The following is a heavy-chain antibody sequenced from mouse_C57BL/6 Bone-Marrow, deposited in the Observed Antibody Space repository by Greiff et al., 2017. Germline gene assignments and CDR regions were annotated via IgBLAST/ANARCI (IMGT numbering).Heavy chain of an antibody. Sequence: VQLQQPGAELVKPGASVKLSCKASGYTFTSYWMKWVKQRPGQGLAWIGEIDPSDRYTNYNQKFKGKATLTVDTSSSTAYMQLSSLTSEDSAVYYCARGGGLRRAWCAYGGQGTLVTVSA. V-gene: IGHV1-50*01. CDR1: GYTFTSYW. D-gene: IGHD2-4*01. J-gene: IGHJ3*01. CDR2: IDPSDRYT. CDR3: ARGGGLRRAWCAY.